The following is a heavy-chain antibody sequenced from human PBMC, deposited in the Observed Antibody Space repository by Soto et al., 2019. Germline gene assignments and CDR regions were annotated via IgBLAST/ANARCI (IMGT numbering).Heavy chain of an antibody. CDR2: IYHSGST. CDR3: ATYYDFWTAFDP. V-gene: IGHV4-30-2*01. D-gene: IGHD3-3*01. J-gene: IGHJ5*02. Sequence: LSLTCSVSGGSFSRGGYSWSWIRQPPGKGLEWIGYIYHSGSTYYNPSLKSRVTISVDRSKNQFSLKLNSVTAADTAVYYCATYYDFWTAFDPWGQGTLVTVSS. CDR1: GGSFSRGGYS.